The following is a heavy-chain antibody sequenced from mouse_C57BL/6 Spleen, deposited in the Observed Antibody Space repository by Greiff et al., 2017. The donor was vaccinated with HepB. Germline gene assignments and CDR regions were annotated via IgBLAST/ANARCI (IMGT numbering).Heavy chain of an antibody. CDR1: GYSITSGYY. CDR3: ARDPYYYYGSSYEAY. J-gene: IGHJ3*01. CDR2: ISYDGSN. D-gene: IGHD1-1*01. Sequence: EVQLVESGPGLVKPSQSLSLTCSVTGYSITSGYYWNWIRQFPGNKLECMGYISYDGSNNYNPSLKNRISITRDTSKNQFFLKLNSVTTEDTATYYCARDPYYYYGSSYEAYWGQGTLVTVSA. V-gene: IGHV3-6*01.